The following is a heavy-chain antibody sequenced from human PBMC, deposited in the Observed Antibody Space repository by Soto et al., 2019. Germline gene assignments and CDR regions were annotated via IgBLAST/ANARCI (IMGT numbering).Heavy chain of an antibody. D-gene: IGHD3-16*01. Sequence: QVQLVESGGGVVQPGRSLRLSCAASGFTFSSYAMHWVRQAPGKGLEWVAVISYDGSNKYYADSVKGRFTISRDNSKNTLYLQMNSLRAEDTAVYYCARELVITFGGVEWFDPWGQGTLVTVSS. CDR1: GFTFSSYA. CDR3: ARELVITFGGVEWFDP. CDR2: ISYDGSNK. J-gene: IGHJ5*02. V-gene: IGHV3-30-3*01.